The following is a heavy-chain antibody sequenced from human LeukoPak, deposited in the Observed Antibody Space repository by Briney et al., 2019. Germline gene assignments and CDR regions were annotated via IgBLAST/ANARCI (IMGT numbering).Heavy chain of an antibody. CDR1: GGSISSGAYS. Sequence: SETLSLTCAVSGGSISSGAYSWSWIRQPPGKGLEWIGYIYHSGSTYYNPSLKSRVTISVDRSKNQFSLKLSSVTAADTAVYYCARDRDNSGYRWFDPWGQGTLVTVSS. J-gene: IGHJ5*02. CDR2: IYHSGST. D-gene: IGHD3-22*01. CDR3: ARDRDNSGYRWFDP. V-gene: IGHV4-30-2*01.